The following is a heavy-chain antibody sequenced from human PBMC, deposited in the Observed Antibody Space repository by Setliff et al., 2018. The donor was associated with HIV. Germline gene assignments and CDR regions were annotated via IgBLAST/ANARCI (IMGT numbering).Heavy chain of an antibody. J-gene: IGHJ4*02. V-gene: IGHV4-34*01. Sequence: ASETLSLTCAVYGGSFSGYYWSWIRQPPGKGLEWIGEINHSGSTNYNPSLKSRVTISVDTSKNQFSLKLSSVTAADTAVFYCARGFPFCSGGNCRANYFDYWGQGTLVTVSS. CDR1: GGSFSGYY. CDR3: ARGFPFCSGGNCRANYFDY. CDR2: INHSGST. D-gene: IGHD2-15*01.